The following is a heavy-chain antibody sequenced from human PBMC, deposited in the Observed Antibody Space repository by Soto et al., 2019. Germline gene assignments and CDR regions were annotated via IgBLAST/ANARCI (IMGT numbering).Heavy chain of an antibody. Sequence: GGSLRLSCAASGFTFSNYWMHWVRQAPGKGLVWVSRINTSGSSIYYADSVKGRFTISRDNAKNTLYLQMNSLRAEDTAVYYYARYFGTYDYWGQGTLVTVSS. CDR2: INTSGSSI. D-gene: IGHD3-10*01. V-gene: IGHV3-74*01. J-gene: IGHJ4*01. CDR1: GFTFSNYW. CDR3: ARYFGTYDY.